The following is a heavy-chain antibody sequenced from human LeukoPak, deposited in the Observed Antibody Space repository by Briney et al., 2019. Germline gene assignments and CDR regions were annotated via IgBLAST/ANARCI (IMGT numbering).Heavy chain of an antibody. J-gene: IGHJ4*02. Sequence: ASVKVSCKASGYTFTSYYMHWVRQAPRQGLEWMGIINPSGGSTSYAQKFQGRVTMTRDTSTSTVYMELSSLRSEDTAVYYCARSVGANPSFDYWGQGTLVTVSS. CDR2: INPSGGST. CDR1: GYTFTSYY. V-gene: IGHV1-46*01. CDR3: ARSVGANPSFDY. D-gene: IGHD1-26*01.